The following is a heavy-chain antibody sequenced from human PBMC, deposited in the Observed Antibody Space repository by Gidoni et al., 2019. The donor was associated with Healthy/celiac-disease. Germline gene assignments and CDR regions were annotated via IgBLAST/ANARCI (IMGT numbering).Heavy chain of an antibody. J-gene: IGHJ6*02. CDR3: AREPDYGDYYLWGYGMDV. D-gene: IGHD4-17*01. V-gene: IGHV3-48*03. CDR1: GFTFSSYE. Sequence: EVQLVESGGGLVQPGGSLRLSCAASGFTFSSYEMNWVRQAPGKGLEWVSYISSSGSTIYYADSVKGRFTISRDNAKNSLYLQMNSLRAEDTAVYYCAREPDYGDYYLWGYGMDVWGQGTTVTVSS. CDR2: ISSSGSTI.